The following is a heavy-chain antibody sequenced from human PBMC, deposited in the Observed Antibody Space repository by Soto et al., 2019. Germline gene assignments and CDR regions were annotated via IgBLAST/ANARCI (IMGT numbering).Heavy chain of an antibody. V-gene: IGHV3-11*06. CDR1: GFRFMDYY. Sequence: VQLVESGGGLVKPGGSLRLSCEASGFRFMDYYMGWIRQGPGKRLEWISYISVTSDDTKYADSVKGRFIISRDNAANFVFLHMNSLRDEDTAVYFCARSLRATSPLSYWGQGTPVTVSS. D-gene: IGHD3-10*01. J-gene: IGHJ4*02. CDR3: ARSLRATSPLSY. CDR2: ISVTSDDT.